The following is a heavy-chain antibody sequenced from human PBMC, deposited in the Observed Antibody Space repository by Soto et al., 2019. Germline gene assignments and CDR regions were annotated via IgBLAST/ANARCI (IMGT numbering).Heavy chain of an antibody. V-gene: IGHV3-30-3*01. CDR2: ISYDGSNK. CDR3: ARDSALGQWPPLMAFDI. D-gene: IGHD2-8*01. Sequence: GGSLRLSCAASGFTFSSYAMHGVRQAPGKGLEWVAVISYDGSNKYYADSVKGRFTISRDNSKNTLYLQMNSLRAEDTAVYYFARDSALGQWPPLMAFDIWGQGTMVTVSS. CDR1: GFTFSSYA. J-gene: IGHJ3*02.